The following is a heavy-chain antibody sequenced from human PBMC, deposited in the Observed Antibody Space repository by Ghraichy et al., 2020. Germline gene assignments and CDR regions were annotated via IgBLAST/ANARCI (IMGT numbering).Heavy chain of an antibody. CDR1: GFTVSGNY. CDR2: VYSGGST. Sequence: GGSLRLSCAAAGFTVSGNYMSWVRQAPGKGLEWVAIVYSGGSTYYADSVKGRFTMSRDDSKNMLFLQMNSLSAGDTAVYYCAGYCSSSRCLNPHDAFDIWGRGTMVTVSS. J-gene: IGHJ3*02. CDR3: AGYCSSSRCLNPHDAFDI. V-gene: IGHV3-53*01. D-gene: IGHD2-2*01.